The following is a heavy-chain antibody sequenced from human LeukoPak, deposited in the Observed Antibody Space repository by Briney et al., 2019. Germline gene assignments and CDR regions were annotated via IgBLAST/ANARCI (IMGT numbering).Heavy chain of an antibody. J-gene: IGHJ4*02. Sequence: SETLSLTCTVSGGSISSSSYYWGWIRQPPGKGLEWLGSIYYSGSTYYNPSLKSRVTISVDTSKNQFSLKLSSVTAADTAVYYCARLRSGWYYFDYWVQGTLVTVSS. CDR3: ARLRSGWYYFDY. CDR2: IYYSGST. CDR1: GGSISSSSYY. V-gene: IGHV4-39*01. D-gene: IGHD6-19*01.